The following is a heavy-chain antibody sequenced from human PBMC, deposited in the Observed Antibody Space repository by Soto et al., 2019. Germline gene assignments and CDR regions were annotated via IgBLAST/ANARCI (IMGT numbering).Heavy chain of an antibody. J-gene: IGHJ4*02. V-gene: IGHV1-18*01. CDR1: GYTFNRHG. D-gene: IGHD2-8*02. CDR3: ARDPSNTCGYKLFLDF. Sequence: QVQLVQSGGDVRKPGASVFISCKASGYTFNRHGIAWVRQAPGQGLEWMGWISCYNGDTLYAQKLKARVTMTRDTTTSTVLMELRSPTSDDSAVYYCARDPSNTCGYKLFLDFWGQGTLVTVSS. CDR2: ISCYNGDT.